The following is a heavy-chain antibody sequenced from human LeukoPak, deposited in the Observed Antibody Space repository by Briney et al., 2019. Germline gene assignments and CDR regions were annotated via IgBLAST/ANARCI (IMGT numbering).Heavy chain of an antibody. CDR1: GGSISSYY. V-gene: IGHV4-59*01. J-gene: IGHJ5*02. CDR2: IYYSGST. CDR3: ARGLGIAARLIVWFDP. Sequence: SETLSLTCTVSGGSISSYYWSWIRQPPGKGLEWIGYIYYSGSTNYNPSLKSRVTISVDTSKNQFSLKLSSVTAADTAVYYCARGLGIAARLIVWFDPWGQGTLSPSPQ. D-gene: IGHD6-6*01.